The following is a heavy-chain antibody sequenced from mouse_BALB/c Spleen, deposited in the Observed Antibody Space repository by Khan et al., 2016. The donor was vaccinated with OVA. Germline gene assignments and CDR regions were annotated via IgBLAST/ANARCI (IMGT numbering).Heavy chain of an antibody. V-gene: IGHV5-4*02. CDR2: ISDGGSYT. CDR3: ARAGYGGFAY. Sequence: EVELVESGGGLVKPGGSLKLSCAASGFTFSDYYMYWVRQTPEKRLEWVATISDGGSYTYYPDSVKGRFTISRDNAKNNLYLQMSSLKSEDTAMYYWARAGYGGFAYGGQGTLVTVSA. J-gene: IGHJ3*01. D-gene: IGHD1-1*02. CDR1: GFTFSDYY.